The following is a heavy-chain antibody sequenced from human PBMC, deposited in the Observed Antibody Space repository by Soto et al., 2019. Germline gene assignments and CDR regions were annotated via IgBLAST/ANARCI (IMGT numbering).Heavy chain of an antibody. CDR2: ISGSGGST. CDR3: ATGSTAAGTHRPYHWFDP. V-gene: IGHV3-23*01. D-gene: IGHD6-13*01. Sequence: EAQLLESGGGLVQPGVSLRLACAASGFTFSSYAMSWVRQAPGKELEWVSAISGSGGSTYYADSVKGRFTISRDNSKNTLYLQLHSMRAEDTAVYYCATGSTAAGTHRPYHWFDPWGQGTLVTVYS. J-gene: IGHJ5*02. CDR1: GFTFSSYA.